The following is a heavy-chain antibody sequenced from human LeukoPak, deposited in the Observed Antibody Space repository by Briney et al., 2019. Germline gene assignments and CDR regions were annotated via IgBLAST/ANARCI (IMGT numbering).Heavy chain of an antibody. CDR1: GGSISSYY. J-gene: IGHJ5*02. CDR3: ARLTARSWFDP. Sequence: PSETLSLTCTVSGGSISSYYWSWIRQPPGKGLEWIGYIHYSGSTNYNPSLRSRVTISVDTSKNQFSLKLTSVTATDTAVYYCARLTARSWFDPWGQGTLVTVSS. CDR2: IHYSGST. V-gene: IGHV4-59*08. D-gene: IGHD1-14*01.